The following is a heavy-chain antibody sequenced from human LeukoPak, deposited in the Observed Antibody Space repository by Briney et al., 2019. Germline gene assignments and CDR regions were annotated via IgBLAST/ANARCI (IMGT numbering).Heavy chain of an antibody. CDR1: GYTFTSYG. CDR2: ISAYNGNT. CDR3: ARGGPFRVDSSSWYFDL. V-gene: IGHV1-18*01. J-gene: IGHJ2*01. D-gene: IGHD6-13*01. Sequence: ASVKVSCKASGYTFTSYGISWVRQAPGQGLEWMGWISAYNGNTNYAQKLQGRVTMTTDTSTSTAYMELRSLRSDDTAVYYCARGGPFRVDSSSWYFDLWGRGTLVTVSS.